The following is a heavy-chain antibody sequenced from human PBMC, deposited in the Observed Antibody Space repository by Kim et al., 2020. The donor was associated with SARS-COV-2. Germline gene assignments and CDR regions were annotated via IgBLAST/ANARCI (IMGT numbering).Heavy chain of an antibody. CDR3: ARDAWAQRGTDGFDY. CDR1: GFSFNSFW. Sequence: GGSLRLSCAASGFSFNSFWRSWVRQAPGKGLEWLANINQDGSEKKFVDSVKGRFTISRDNAENSVYLQMNSLRVEDSAVYYCARDAWAQRGTDGFDYWGQGPLVTVSS. J-gene: IGHJ4*02. CDR2: INQDGSEK. V-gene: IGHV3-7*01. D-gene: IGHD7-27*01.